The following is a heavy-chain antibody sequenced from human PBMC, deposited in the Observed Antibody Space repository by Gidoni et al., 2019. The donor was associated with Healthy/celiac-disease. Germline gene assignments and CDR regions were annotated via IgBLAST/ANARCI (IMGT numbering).Heavy chain of an antibody. CDR1: GFTFSSYA. J-gene: IGHJ4*02. CDR2: ISGSGGST. D-gene: IGHD3-22*01. Sequence: EVQLLESGGGLVQRGGSLRLSCAAYGFTFSSYAMSWVRQAPGKGLEWVSAISGSGGSTYYADSVKGRFTISRDNSKNTLYLQMNSLRAEDTAVYYCAKDGIDSSGYYYFDYWGQGTLVTVSS. CDR3: AKDGIDSSGYYYFDY. V-gene: IGHV3-23*01.